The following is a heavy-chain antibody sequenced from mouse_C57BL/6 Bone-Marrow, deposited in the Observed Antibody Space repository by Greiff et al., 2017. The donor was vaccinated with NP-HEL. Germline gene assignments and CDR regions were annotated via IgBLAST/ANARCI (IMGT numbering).Heavy chain of an antibody. D-gene: IGHD2-3*01. CDR3: ARFDGYYAAWFAY. J-gene: IGHJ3*01. CDR1: GFNIKNTY. CDR2: IDPANGNT. V-gene: IGHV14-3*01. Sequence: EVQRVESVAELVRPGASVKLSCTASGFNIKNTYMHWVKQRPEQGLEWIGRIDPANGNTKYAPKFQGKATITADTSSNTAYLQLSSLTSEDTAIYYCARFDGYYAAWFAYWGQGTLVTVSA.